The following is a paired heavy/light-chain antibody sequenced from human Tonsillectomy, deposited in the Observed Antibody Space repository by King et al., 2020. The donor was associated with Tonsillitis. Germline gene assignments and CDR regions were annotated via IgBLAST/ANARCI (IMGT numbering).Light chain of an antibody. CDR3: QHLTNWPMYT. Sequence: IVLTQSPATLSLSPGERATLSCRASQNVNNYLAWYQQKPGQAPRLLIYDTFKRATGIPARFSGSGSGADFTLTISSLEPEDFAVYYCQHLTNWPMYTFGQGTKVEIK. V-gene: IGKV3-11*01. CDR2: DTF. CDR1: QNVNNY. J-gene: IGKJ2*01.
Heavy chain of an antibody. V-gene: IGHV4-4*07. Sequence: QVQLQESGPGLLKPSETLSLTCYVSGDSFSGHYWSWIRQPAGKGLEWIGRIYTNGNPNYNPSLKSRVTMSVDTSKKQFSLRLSSVTAADTAVYYCARHYSDRALDFWGQGILVSVSP. J-gene: IGHJ4*02. CDR2: IYTNGNP. CDR1: GDSFSGHY. CDR3: ARHYSDRALDF. D-gene: IGHD3-22*01.